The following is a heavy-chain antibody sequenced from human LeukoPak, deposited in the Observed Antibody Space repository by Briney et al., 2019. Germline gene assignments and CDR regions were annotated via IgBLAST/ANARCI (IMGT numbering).Heavy chain of an antibody. CDR2: IYYSGST. Sequence: SETLSLTCTVSGGSISSYYWSWLRQPPGKGLEWIGHIYYSGSTNYNPSLKSRVTISVDTSKKEFSLKLSSVTAADTAVYYCARGAGWYYYWGQGILVTVSS. CDR3: ARGAGWYYY. CDR1: GGSISSYY. V-gene: IGHV4-59*01. D-gene: IGHD6-19*01. J-gene: IGHJ4*02.